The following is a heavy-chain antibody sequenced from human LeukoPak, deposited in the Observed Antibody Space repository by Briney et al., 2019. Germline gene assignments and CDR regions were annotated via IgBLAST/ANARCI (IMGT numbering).Heavy chain of an antibody. Sequence: PSETLSLTCTVSGDSISSRSYYWGWIRQPPGKGLEWIGSVDYSGSTYYNPSPKSRVTISVDTSKNQFSLKLSSVTAADTAVYYCARHLWRTSTSTWFDPWGQGTLVTVSS. CDR3: ARHLWRTSTSTWFDP. V-gene: IGHV4-39*01. CDR2: VDYSGST. CDR1: GDSISSRSYY. D-gene: IGHD2-2*01. J-gene: IGHJ5*02.